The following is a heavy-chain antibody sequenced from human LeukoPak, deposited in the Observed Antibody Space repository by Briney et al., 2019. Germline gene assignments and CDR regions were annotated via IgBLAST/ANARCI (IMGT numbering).Heavy chain of an antibody. CDR1: GYSFTSYW. D-gene: IGHD1-26*01. CDR2: IYPGDSDT. J-gene: IGHJ3*02. CDR3: ARGGYIVGATGYAFDI. V-gene: IGHV5-51*01. Sequence: GESLKISCKGSGYSFTSYWIGWVRQMPGKGLEWMGIIYPGDSDTRYSPSFQGQVTIPADKSISTAYLQWSSLKASDTAMYYCARGGYIVGATGYAFDIWGQGTMVTVSS.